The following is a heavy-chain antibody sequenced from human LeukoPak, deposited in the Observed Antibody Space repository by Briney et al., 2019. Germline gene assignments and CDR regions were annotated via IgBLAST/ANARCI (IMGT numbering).Heavy chain of an antibody. V-gene: IGHV1-3*01. CDR1: GYTFTSYA. J-gene: IGHJ4*02. Sequence: ASVKVSCKASGYTFTSYAMHWVRQAPGQRLEWMGWINAGNGNTKYSQKFQGRVTITRDAPASTAYMELSSLRSEDTAVYYCARESSIVLMVYATPLFYWGQGTLVTVSS. CDR2: INAGNGNT. D-gene: IGHD2-8*01. CDR3: ARESSIVLMVYATPLFY.